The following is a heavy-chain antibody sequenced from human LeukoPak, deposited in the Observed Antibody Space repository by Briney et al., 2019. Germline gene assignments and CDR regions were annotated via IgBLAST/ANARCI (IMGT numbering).Heavy chain of an antibody. CDR1: GFTFSSYW. D-gene: IGHD6-19*01. V-gene: IGHV3-74*01. J-gene: IGHJ4*02. Sequence: PGGSLRLSCAASGFTFSSYWMHWVRQAPGKGLVWVSRINSDGSSTSYADSVKGRFTISRNNAKNTLYLQMNSLRAEDTAVYYCARDHSGEWLAPGGFDYWGQGTLVTVSS. CDR2: INSDGSST. CDR3: ARDHSGEWLAPGGFDY.